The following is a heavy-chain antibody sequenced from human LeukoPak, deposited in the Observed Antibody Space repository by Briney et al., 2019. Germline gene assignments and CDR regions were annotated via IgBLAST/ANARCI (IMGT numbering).Heavy chain of an antibody. CDR3: ARVVYRGENWFDP. V-gene: IGHV4-59*02. CDR1: SGLVSSDY. CDR2: IFSNGNT. J-gene: IGHJ5*02. D-gene: IGHD3-10*01. Sequence: SETLSLTCTVYSGLVSSDYWTWIRQPPGKGLEWVGYIFSNGNTEYSPSLESRATISVDTPKNQCSLKLTSVTAADTAVYYCARVVYRGENWFDPWGQGTLVTVSS.